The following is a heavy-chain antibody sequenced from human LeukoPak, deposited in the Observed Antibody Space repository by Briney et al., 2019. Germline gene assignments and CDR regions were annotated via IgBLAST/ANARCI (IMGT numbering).Heavy chain of an antibody. D-gene: IGHD4-23*01. CDR3: ARGGYGANDDAFDI. CDR2: ISSSTNTI. V-gene: IGHV3-48*02. Sequence: PGGSLRLSCAASGFTFSSYSMNWVRQAPGKGLEWVSYISSSTNTIYYADSVKGRFTISRDNAKNSLFLQMNSLRDEDTAVYYCARGGYGANDDAFDIWGHGTMVTVSS. CDR1: GFTFSSYS. J-gene: IGHJ3*02.